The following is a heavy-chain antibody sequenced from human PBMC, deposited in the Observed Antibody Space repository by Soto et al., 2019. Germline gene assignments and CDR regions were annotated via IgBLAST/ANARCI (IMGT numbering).Heavy chain of an antibody. Sequence: GGARRLCCAASGFTFSSYSMNWVRQAPGKGLEWVSSISSSSSYIYYADSVKGRFTISRDNAKNSLYLQMNSLRAEDTAVYYCVICVAGPSSFDYSAQRTVVTVS. CDR1: GFTFSSYS. J-gene: IGHJ4*01. CDR3: VICVAGPSSFDY. D-gene: IGHD2-15*01. CDR2: ISSSSSYI. V-gene: IGHV3-21*01.